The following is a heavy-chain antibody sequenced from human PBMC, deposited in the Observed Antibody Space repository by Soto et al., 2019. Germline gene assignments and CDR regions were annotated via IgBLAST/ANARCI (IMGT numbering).Heavy chain of an antibody. CDR1: GFTFSSYG. J-gene: IGHJ4*02. D-gene: IGHD1-1*01. CDR2: IWYDGSNK. CDR3: ARDSTYNWNDRGLFDY. V-gene: IGHV3-33*01. Sequence: GGSLRLSCAASGFTFSSYGMHWVRQAPGKGLEWVAVIWYDGSNKYYADSVKGRFTISRDNSKNTLYLQMNSLRAEDTAVYYCARDSTYNWNDRGLFDYWGQGTLVTVSS.